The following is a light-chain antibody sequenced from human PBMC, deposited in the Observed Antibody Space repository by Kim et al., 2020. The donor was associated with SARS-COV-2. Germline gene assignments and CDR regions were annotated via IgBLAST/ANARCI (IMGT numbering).Light chain of an antibody. V-gene: IGKV3-15*01. CDR3: QQYNNWPLYA. CDR2: GAS. CDR1: LSISSN. Sequence: EIVLTQSPATLSVSPGETATLSCRTSLSISSNLAWFQQKPGQAPRLLIYGASTRATGIPARFSGSGSGTEFTLTISSLQSEDFAVYYCQQYNNWPLYAFGQGTKLEI. J-gene: IGKJ2*01.